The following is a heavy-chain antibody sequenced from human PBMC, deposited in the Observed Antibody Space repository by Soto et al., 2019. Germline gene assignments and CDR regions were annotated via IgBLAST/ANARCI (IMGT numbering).Heavy chain of an antibody. J-gene: IGHJ3*01. CDR1: GFTFSNYW. Sequence: GGSLRLSCAASGFTFSNYWMSWVRQAPGKGLEWVANIKQDGSEKWYVDSVKGRFTISRDNAKKSLFLQMNSLRVEDTAVYYCARGDYHDNSGPFSDAFDVWGQATMVTVSS. V-gene: IGHV3-7*04. D-gene: IGHD3-22*01. CDR2: IKQDGSEK. CDR3: ARGDYHDNSGPFSDAFDV.